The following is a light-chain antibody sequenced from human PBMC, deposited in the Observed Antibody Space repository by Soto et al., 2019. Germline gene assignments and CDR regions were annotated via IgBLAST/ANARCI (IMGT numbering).Light chain of an antibody. V-gene: IGKV1-5*01. Sequence: DIEMTQSPSTLSASVGDRVTITCRTSQSVSSWLAWYQQKPGKAPKLLIYAASTLKTGVPPRFSGSGFGTEFTLTITRLQPDDFATYYCQQHNTYSWTFGQGTKVDIK. CDR1: QSVSSW. CDR3: QQHNTYSWT. J-gene: IGKJ1*01. CDR2: AAS.